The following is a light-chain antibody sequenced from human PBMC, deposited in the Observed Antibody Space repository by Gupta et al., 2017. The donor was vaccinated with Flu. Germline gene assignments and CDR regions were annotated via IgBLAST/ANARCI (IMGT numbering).Light chain of an antibody. CDR2: HDN. Sequence: SYDLTQPLSVSVSPRQTASITCSGDHWGDNYVCWYLQKPGHSPLLVIYHDNKRPSGIPDRFSASNSANTATPTTSATQEVDDADYYHQESDTSTNYVFGSGTKLTVL. J-gene: IGLJ1*01. V-gene: IGLV3-1*01. CDR3: QESDTSTNYV. CDR1: HWGDNY.